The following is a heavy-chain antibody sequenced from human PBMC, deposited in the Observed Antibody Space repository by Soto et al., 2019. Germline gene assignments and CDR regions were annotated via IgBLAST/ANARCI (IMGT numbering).Heavy chain of an antibody. V-gene: IGHV4-34*01. D-gene: IGHD2-15*01. CDR3: ARVEYYYYYGMDV. Sequence: QVQLQQWGAGLLKPSETLSLTCAVYGGSFSGYYWSWIRQPPGKGLQWIGEINHSGSTNYNPSLKRRVTISVDTSKNQFSLKLSSVTAADTAVYYCARVEYYYYYGMDVWGRGTTVNVSS. CDR2: INHSGST. J-gene: IGHJ6*02. CDR1: GGSFSGYY.